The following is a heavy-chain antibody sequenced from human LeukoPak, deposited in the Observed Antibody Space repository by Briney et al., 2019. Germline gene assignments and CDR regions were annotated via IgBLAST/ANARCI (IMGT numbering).Heavy chain of an antibody. CDR3: ARDQTSRFDY. V-gene: IGHV3-33*01. CDR1: GFTFSNYA. J-gene: IGHJ4*02. D-gene: IGHD2-2*01. Sequence: GGSLTLSCSASGFTFSNYAMHGVRQAPGKGLEWVAIIYYDGSNKYYADSVKGRFTISRDNSKNTLYLQMNSLRAEDTAVYYCARDQTSRFDYWGPGTLVIVSS. CDR2: IYYDGSNK.